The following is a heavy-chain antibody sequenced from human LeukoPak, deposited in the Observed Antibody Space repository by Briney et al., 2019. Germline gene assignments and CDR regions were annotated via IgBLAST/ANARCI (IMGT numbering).Heavy chain of an antibody. CDR1: GDYITTYF. V-gene: IGHV4-59*01. Sequence: SETLSLTCTVSGDYITTYFWSWIRQSPGKGLEWIGYISHSGSTSYNPSLKSRVTMSVHTSKNQFSLDLSSVTAADTAVYYCARTSGNSNNWYFDFWGRGTLVTVSS. D-gene: IGHD3-3*01. CDR3: ARTSGNSNNWYFDF. J-gene: IGHJ2*01. CDR2: ISHSGST.